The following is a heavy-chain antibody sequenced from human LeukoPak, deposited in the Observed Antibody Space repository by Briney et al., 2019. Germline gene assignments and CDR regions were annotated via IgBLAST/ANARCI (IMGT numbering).Heavy chain of an antibody. CDR2: IIPIFGTA. Sequence: SVEVSCKASGGTLSSYAISWVRQAPGQGLEWMGGIIPIFGTANYAQKFQGRVTITADESTSTAYMELSSLRSEDTAVYYCARARGVRDYYFGYWGQGTLVTVSS. CDR3: ARARGVRDYYFGY. D-gene: IGHD3-10*01. J-gene: IGHJ4*02. V-gene: IGHV1-69*01. CDR1: GGTLSSYA.